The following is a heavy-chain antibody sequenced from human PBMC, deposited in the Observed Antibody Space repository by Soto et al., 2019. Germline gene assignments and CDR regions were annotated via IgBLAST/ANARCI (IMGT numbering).Heavy chain of an antibody. V-gene: IGHV1-8*01. CDR2: MNPNSGNT. CDR1: GYTFTSYD. Sequence: QVQLVQSGAEVKKPGASVKVSCKASGYTFTSYDIPWVRQATGQGLEWMGWMNPNSGNTGYAQKIQGRVTMTRNTSISTAYMELSSLRAEDTAVYYCEREVNFYGLDVGGQGTTVTVSS. CDR3: EREVNFYGLDV. J-gene: IGHJ6*02.